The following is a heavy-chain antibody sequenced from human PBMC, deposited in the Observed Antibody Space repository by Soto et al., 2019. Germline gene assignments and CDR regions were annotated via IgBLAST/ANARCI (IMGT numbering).Heavy chain of an antibody. V-gene: IGHV4-59*08. J-gene: IGHJ4*02. Sequence: QVQLQESGPGLVRPSETLFLTCTVSSDSISSYYWIWIRQSPGKGLEGIGYTDYSGNTNYNPSLMSHGPVSGDTSRNLFSRRLSSVTAADTAAYYRARTMGNAIYDHDYWGQGTLVSVSS. CDR2: TDYSGNT. D-gene: IGHD5-12*01. CDR1: SDSISSYY. CDR3: ARTMGNAIYDHDY.